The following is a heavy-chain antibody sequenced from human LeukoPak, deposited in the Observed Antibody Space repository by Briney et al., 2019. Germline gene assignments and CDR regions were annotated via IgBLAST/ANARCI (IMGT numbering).Heavy chain of an antibody. D-gene: IGHD3-9*01. V-gene: IGHV3-30*03. J-gene: IGHJ4*02. Sequence: GGSLRLSCAASGFTFSSYGMHWVRQAPGKGLEWVAVISYDGSNKYYADSVKGRFTISRDNSKSTLYLQMNSLRAEDTAVYYCAREYYDILTGLLGSLDYWGQGTLVTVSS. CDR3: AREYYDILTGLLGSLDY. CDR1: GFTFSSYG. CDR2: ISYDGSNK.